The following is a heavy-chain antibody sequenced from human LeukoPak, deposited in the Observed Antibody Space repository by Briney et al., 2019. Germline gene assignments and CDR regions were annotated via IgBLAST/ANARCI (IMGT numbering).Heavy chain of an antibody. CDR2: IYSGGST. Sequence: GGSLRLSCAASGFTVSSNYMSWVRQAPGKGLEWVSVIYSGGSTYYADSVKGRFTISRDNSKNTLYLQMNSLRAEDTAVYYCAGDRRGYDSSGYHQYGMDVWGQGTTVTVSS. CDR1: GFTVSSNY. J-gene: IGHJ6*02. CDR3: AGDRRGYDSSGYHQYGMDV. D-gene: IGHD3-22*01. V-gene: IGHV3-66*02.